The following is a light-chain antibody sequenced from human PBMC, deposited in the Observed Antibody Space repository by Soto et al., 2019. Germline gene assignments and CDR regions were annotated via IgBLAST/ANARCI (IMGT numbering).Light chain of an antibody. CDR3: RSYTSSNTRV. CDR1: SSDVGGYNY. J-gene: IGLJ1*01. V-gene: IGLV2-14*01. CDR2: DVS. Sequence: QSALTQPASVSGSPGQSITISCTGTSSDVGGYNYVSWYQQHSGKAPKLVISDVSNRPSGVSNRFSGSKSGNTASLTISGLQAEDEADYYCRSYTSSNTRVFGTGTKLTV.